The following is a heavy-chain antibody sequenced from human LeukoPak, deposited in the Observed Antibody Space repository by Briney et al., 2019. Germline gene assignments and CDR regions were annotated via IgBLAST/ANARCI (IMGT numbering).Heavy chain of an antibody. CDR2: IYYSGST. Sequence: SETLSLTCTVSGGSISSSGYYWSWIRQHPGKGLEWIGYIYYSGSTYYNPSLKSRVTISVDTSKNQFSLKLSSVTAADTAVYYCARGGSGQWLVYDYWGQGTLVTVSS. V-gene: IGHV4-31*03. CDR3: ARGGSGQWLVYDY. D-gene: IGHD6-19*01. J-gene: IGHJ4*02. CDR1: GGSISSSGYY.